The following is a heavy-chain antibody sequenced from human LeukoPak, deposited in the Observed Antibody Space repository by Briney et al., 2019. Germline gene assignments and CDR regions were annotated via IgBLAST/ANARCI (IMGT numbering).Heavy chain of an antibody. V-gene: IGHV4-59*08. CDR3: ATQAPNHYDFWSGALDY. D-gene: IGHD3-3*01. CDR1: GGSISSYY. J-gene: IGHJ4*02. CDR2: IYYSGST. Sequence: SEALSLTCTVSGGSISSYYWSWIRQPPGKGLEWIGYIYYSGSTNYNPSLKSRVTISVDTSKNQFSLKLGSVTAADTAVYYCATQAPNHYDFWSGALDYWGQGTLVTVSS.